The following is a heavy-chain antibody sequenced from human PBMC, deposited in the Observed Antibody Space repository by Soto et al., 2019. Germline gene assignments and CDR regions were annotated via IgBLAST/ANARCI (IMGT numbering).Heavy chain of an antibody. CDR1: GYTFTSYG. CDR2: ISAYNGNT. Sequence: ASGKVSCKASGYTFTSYGISWVRQGPGQGLEWMGWISAYNGNTNYAQKLQGRVTMTTDTSTSTAYMELRSLRSDDTAVYYCARDPEGGYSYGPSYYYYGMDVWGQGTTVTVSS. D-gene: IGHD5-18*01. V-gene: IGHV1-18*04. CDR3: ARDPEGGYSYGPSYYYYGMDV. J-gene: IGHJ6*02.